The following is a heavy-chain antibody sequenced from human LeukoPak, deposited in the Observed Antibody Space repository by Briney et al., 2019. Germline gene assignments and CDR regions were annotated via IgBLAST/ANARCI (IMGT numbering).Heavy chain of an antibody. J-gene: IGHJ6*03. CDR3: ARGYCSGGSCPLYYYYYYMDV. CDR2: ISAYNGNT. Sequence: GASVKVSCKASGYTFTSYGISWVRRAPGQGLEWMGWISAYNGNTNYAQKLQGRVTMTTDTSTSTAYMELRSLRSDDTAVYYCARGYCSGGSCPLYYYYYYMDVWGKGTTVTVSS. CDR1: GYTFTSYG. D-gene: IGHD2-15*01. V-gene: IGHV1-18*01.